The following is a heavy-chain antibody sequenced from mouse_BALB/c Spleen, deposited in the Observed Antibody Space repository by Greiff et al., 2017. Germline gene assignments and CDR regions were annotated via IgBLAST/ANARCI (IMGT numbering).Heavy chain of an antibody. Sequence: EVQLQQSGAELVRPGALVKLSCKASGFNIKDYYMHWVKQRPEQGLEWIGWIDPENGNTIYDPKFQGKASITADTSSNTAYLQLSSLTSEDTAVYYCAHYGSSYKNAMDYWGQGTSVTVSS. J-gene: IGHJ4*01. CDR1: GFNIKDYY. CDR3: AHYGSSYKNAMDY. V-gene: IGHV14-1*02. D-gene: IGHD1-1*01. CDR2: IDPENGNT.